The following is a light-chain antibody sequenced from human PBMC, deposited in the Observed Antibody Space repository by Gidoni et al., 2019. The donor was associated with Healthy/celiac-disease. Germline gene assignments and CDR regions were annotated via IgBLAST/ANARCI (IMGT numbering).Light chain of an antibody. V-gene: IGKV1-12*01. CDR1: QGIRSW. CDR3: QQANSFPRT. CDR2: AES. J-gene: IGKJ2*02. Sequence: IQITQSPSSVSSSVGNRVTITCRASQGIRSWLALYQQKPGKDPKLLIYAESSLQSGVTSRFSGSGSGTHFTLTLSSLQTEDFATYYCQQANSFPRTFGQGTKLEIK.